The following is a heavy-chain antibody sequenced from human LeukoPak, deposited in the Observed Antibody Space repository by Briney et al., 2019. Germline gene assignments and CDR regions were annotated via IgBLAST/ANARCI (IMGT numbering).Heavy chain of an antibody. CDR3: AKGRGSVTAALES. CDR2: MSGSGDST. J-gene: IGHJ4*02. D-gene: IGHD2-21*02. CDR1: GFTFSNYA. Sequence: GGSLRLSCAASGFTFSNYAMSWVRQAPGKGLEWVAGMSGSGDSTDYADSVKGRFAISRGNSENTFYLQMNSLRVEDPAVYFCAKGRGSVTAALESWGEGTLLTVSP. V-gene: IGHV3-23*01.